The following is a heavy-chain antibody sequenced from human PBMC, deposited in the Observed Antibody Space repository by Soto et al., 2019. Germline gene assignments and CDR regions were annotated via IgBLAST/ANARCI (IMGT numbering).Heavy chain of an antibody. Sequence: QLQLQESGPGLVKPSETLSLTCTVSGGSLSSSSYYWGWIRQPPGQGLEWIGTIYYSGSTYYNPSLTSPVTISVDTSKSQCSLKLSSVTAADSAVYYCAPTGSGYYSDYGYFALWGRGTLVTVSS. V-gene: IGHV4-39*01. CDR1: GGSLSSSSYY. D-gene: IGHD3-22*01. J-gene: IGHJ2*01. CDR2: IYYSGST. CDR3: APTGSGYYSDYGYFAL.